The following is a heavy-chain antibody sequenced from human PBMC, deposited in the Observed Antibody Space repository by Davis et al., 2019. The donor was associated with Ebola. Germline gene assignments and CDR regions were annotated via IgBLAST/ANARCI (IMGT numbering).Heavy chain of an antibody. V-gene: IGHV1-69*04. CDR1: GGTFSSYA. J-gene: IGHJ6*02. Sequence: SVKVSCKASGGTFSSYAISWVRPAPGQGLEWMGRIIPILGIANYAQKFQGRVTITADKSTSTAYMELSSLRSEDTAVYYCAREKITMIVVANTYYYGMDVWGQGTTVTVSS. CDR2: IIPILGIA. D-gene: IGHD3-22*01. CDR3: AREKITMIVVANTYYYGMDV.